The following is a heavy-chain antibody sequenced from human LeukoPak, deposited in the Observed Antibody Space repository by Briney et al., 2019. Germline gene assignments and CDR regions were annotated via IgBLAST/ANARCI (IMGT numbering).Heavy chain of an antibody. V-gene: IGHV1-69*13. J-gene: IGHJ4*02. Sequence: GASVTVSCKASGGTFSSYAISWVRQAPGQGLEWMGGIIPIFGTANYAQKFQGRVTITADESTSTAYMELSSLRSEDTAVYYCARRERSYYGYWGQGTLVTVSS. CDR3: ARRERSYYGY. D-gene: IGHD5-24*01. CDR1: GGTFSSYA. CDR2: IIPIFGTA.